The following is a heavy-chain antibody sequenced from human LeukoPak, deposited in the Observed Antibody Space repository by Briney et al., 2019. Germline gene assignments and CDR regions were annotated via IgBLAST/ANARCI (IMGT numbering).Heavy chain of an antibody. D-gene: IGHD5-12*01. CDR1: GGSISSGGYS. CDR2: IYHSGST. J-gene: IGHJ4*02. CDR3: ASSREVYSGYDLDY. Sequence: SQTLSLTCAVSGGSISSGGYSWSWIRQPPGKGLEWIGYIYHSGSTYYNPSLKSRVTISVDRSKNQFSLKLSSVTAADTAVYYCASSREVYSGYDLDYWGQGTLVTVSS. V-gene: IGHV4-30-2*01.